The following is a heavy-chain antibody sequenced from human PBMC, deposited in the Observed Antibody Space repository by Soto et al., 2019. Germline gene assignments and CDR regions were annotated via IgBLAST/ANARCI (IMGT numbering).Heavy chain of an antibody. Sequence: QVKLVESGGGVVQPGTSLRLSCAASGFNFRNYGMNWVRQAPGKGLEWVAVIGQDGSSEKYADSVKGRITISRDDSKKTLYLHMISQRVEDTAVYYCARGRYSSGWPDFDQWGQGTLVTVSS. CDR1: GFNFRNYG. V-gene: IGHV3-33*01. CDR3: ARGRYSSGWPDFDQ. J-gene: IGHJ5*02. D-gene: IGHD5-18*01. CDR2: IGQDGSSE.